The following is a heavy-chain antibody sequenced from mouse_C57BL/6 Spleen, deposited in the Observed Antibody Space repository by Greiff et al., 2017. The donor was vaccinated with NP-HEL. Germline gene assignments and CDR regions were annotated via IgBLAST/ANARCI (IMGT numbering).Heavy chain of an antibody. D-gene: IGHD4-1*01. V-gene: IGHV1-64*01. Sequence: VQLQQPGAELVKPGASVKLSCKASGYTFTSYWMHWVKQRPGQGLEWIGMIHPNSGSTNYNEKFKSKATLTVDKSSSTAYMQLSSLTSEDSAVYYCARKGRETGTSFDYWGQGTTLTVSS. J-gene: IGHJ2*01. CDR1: GYTFTSYW. CDR3: ARKGRETGTSFDY. CDR2: IHPNSGST.